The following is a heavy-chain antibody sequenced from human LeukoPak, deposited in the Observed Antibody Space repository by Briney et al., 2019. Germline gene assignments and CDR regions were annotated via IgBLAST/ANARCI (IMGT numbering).Heavy chain of an antibody. CDR2: ISSRSATM. CDR3: ARETNYARFDL. J-gene: IGHJ5*02. CDR1: GFTFSSYN. Sequence: GGSLRLSCAASGFTFSSYNMNWVRQAPGKGLEWVSYISSRSATMYYADSVKGRFTISRDNAKNSPYLQMNSLRAEDTAVYYCARETNYARFDLWGLGTLVTVSS. D-gene: IGHD3-16*01. V-gene: IGHV3-48*01.